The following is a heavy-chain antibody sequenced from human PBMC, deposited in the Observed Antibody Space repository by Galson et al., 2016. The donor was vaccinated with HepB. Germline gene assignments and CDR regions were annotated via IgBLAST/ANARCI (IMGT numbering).Heavy chain of an antibody. Sequence: SETLSLTCGVSGGSISSSSCYWGWIRQPPGKGLEWIGSIYHSGSKYYNPSLESRVTISVDTSKNEFYLELTSVTAADTAVYYCASQHYCGSGTYYCASYWGQGTLVTVSS. CDR2: IYHSGSK. V-gene: IGHV4-39*01. CDR1: GGSISSSSCY. D-gene: IGHD3-10*01. CDR3: ASQHYCGSGTYYCASY. J-gene: IGHJ4*02.